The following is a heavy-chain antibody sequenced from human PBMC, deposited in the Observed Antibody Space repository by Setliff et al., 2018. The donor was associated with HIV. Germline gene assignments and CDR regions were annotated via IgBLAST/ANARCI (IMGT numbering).Heavy chain of an antibody. CDR2: IIPVFGTL. J-gene: IGHJ5*02. V-gene: IGHV1-69*13. Sequence: SVKVSCKASGTIIDRYAISWVRQAPGQGLEWMGEIIPVFGTLNYAQKFQGRVTITADELTGTAYMDLTNLRPEDTAVYYCARGRRVVPAAESNWFDPWGQGTLVTVSS. D-gene: IGHD2-2*01. CDR1: GTIIDRYA. CDR3: ARGRRVVPAAESNWFDP.